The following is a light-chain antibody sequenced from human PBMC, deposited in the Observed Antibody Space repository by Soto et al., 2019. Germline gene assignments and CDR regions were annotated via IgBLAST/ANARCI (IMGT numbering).Light chain of an antibody. Sequence: EIVLTQSPATLSLSPGERATLSCRASQSVSSYLAWYQQKPGQAPRLLVYDASNRATGIPARFSGSGSGTYFTFTISSLEPEDFAVYYCQQRSNWPPPITFGQGTRLEIK. J-gene: IGKJ5*01. CDR3: QQRSNWPPPIT. CDR2: DAS. CDR1: QSVSSY. V-gene: IGKV3-11*01.